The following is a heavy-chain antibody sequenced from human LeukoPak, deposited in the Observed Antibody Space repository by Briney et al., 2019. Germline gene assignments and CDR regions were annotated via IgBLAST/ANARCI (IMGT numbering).Heavy chain of an antibody. CDR1: GYTFTGYY. V-gene: IGHV1-2*06. CDR3: ATDLKASFSGFHYFDY. J-gene: IGHJ4*02. CDR2: INPNSGGT. Sequence: ASVKVSCKASGYTFTGYYMHWVRQAPGQGLEWMGRINPNSGGTNYAQKFQGRVTMTRDTSISTAYMELSRLRSDDTAVYYCATDLKASFSGFHYFDYWGQGTLVTVSS. D-gene: IGHD5-12*01.